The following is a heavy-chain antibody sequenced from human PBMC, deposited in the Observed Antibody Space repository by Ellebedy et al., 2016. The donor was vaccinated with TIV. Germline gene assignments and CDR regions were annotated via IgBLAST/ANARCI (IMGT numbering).Heavy chain of an antibody. V-gene: IGHV3-21*01. Sequence: GGSLRLSCAASGFTFSSYRMNWVRQAPGKGLEWVSSISSSSSYIYYADSVKGRFTISRDNAKNSLYLQMNSLRAEDTAVYYCARAVSHYDILTGYFPSEGFDIWGQGTMVTVSS. CDR2: ISSSSSYI. D-gene: IGHD3-9*01. J-gene: IGHJ3*02. CDR1: GFTFSSYR. CDR3: ARAVSHYDILTGYFPSEGFDI.